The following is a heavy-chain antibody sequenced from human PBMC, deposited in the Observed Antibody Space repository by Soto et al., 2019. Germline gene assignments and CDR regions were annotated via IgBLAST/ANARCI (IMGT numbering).Heavy chain of an antibody. CDR2: TYYRSKWYN. D-gene: IGHD2-2*01. V-gene: IGHV6-1*01. CDR3: ARSSQNYVVVPAATPDGMDV. J-gene: IGHJ6*02. CDR1: GYSVSSNSAA. Sequence: SHTLSLTCAISGYSVSSNSAAWNLIRQSPSRGLEWLGRTYYRSKWYNDYAVSVKSRITINPDTSKNQFSLQLNSVTPEDTAVYYCARSSQNYVVVPAATPDGMDVWGQGTTVTVSS.